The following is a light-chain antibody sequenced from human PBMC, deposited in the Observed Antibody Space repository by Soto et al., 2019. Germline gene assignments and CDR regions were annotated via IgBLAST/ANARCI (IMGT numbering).Light chain of an antibody. CDR1: SGVVGSYNR. J-gene: IGLJ1*01. CDR3: ISYTGSSTYV. CDR2: EVS. V-gene: IGLV2-18*02. Sequence: QSALTQPPSVSGSPGQSVAITCTGTSGVVGSYNRVSWYQQPPGAAPKLMIYEVSNRPSGVPDRFSGSKSGNTASLTISGLQAEDEADYYCISYTGSSTYVFGTGTTVT.